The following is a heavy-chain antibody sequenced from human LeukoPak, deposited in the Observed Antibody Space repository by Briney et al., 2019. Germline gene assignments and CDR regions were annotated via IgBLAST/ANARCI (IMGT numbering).Heavy chain of an antibody. CDR1: GDSLSSGDSY. J-gene: IGHJ5*02. V-gene: IGHV4-61*02. Sequence: SETLSLTCTVSGDSLSSGDSYWSWIRRPAGKGLEWIGRISSSGSTNYNPSLKSRVTISVDTSKNQFSLTLSSVTAADTALYYCARDYYYGSGSYNNWFDPWGQGTLVTVSS. CDR3: ARDYYYGSGSYNNWFDP. D-gene: IGHD3-10*01. CDR2: ISSSGST.